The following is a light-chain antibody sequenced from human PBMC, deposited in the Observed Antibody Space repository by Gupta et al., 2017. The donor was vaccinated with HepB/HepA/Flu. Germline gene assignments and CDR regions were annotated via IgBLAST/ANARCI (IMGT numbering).Light chain of an antibody. CDR1: QILLYSSNGVND. CDR2: WAS. Sequence: IVLPTSPDPLAVSLGERATINCKSSQILLYSSNGVNDFAWYQQKPGQPPKLLIYWASSRDYGVPDRFSGSGSGTDFTLTINSLQAEDVAVYYCQQYDGNPWTFGQGTKLEIK. CDR3: QQYDGNPWT. J-gene: IGKJ1*01. V-gene: IGKV4-1*01.